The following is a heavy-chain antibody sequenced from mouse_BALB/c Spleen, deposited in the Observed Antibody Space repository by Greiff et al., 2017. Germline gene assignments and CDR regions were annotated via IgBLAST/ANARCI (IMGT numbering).Heavy chain of an antibody. J-gene: IGHJ4*01. V-gene: IGHV1-63*02. CDR1: GYTFTNYW. CDR2: IYPGGGYT. CDR3: ARCDSSGPMDY. D-gene: IGHD3-2*01. Sequence: VKLVESGAELVRPGTSVKISCKASGYTFTNYWLGWVKQRPGHGLEWIGDIYPGGGYTNYNEKFKGKATLTADTSSSTAYMQLSSLTSEDSAVYFCARCDSSGPMDYWGQGTSVTVSS.